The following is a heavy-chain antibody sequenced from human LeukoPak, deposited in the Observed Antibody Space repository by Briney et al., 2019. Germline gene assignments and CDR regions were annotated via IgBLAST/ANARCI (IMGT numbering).Heavy chain of an antibody. J-gene: IGHJ4*02. CDR1: GFTFSSSW. CDR3: ARDPSYGALDF. Sequence: GGSLRLSCAVSGFTFSSSWMTWVRQAPGKGLEWVANIKSDGSEKYYVDSVKGRFTISRDNAKNSLYLQMNSLRAKDTAVYYCARDPSYGALDFWGQGTQVTVSS. V-gene: IGHV3-7*03. CDR2: IKSDGSEK. D-gene: IGHD4-17*01.